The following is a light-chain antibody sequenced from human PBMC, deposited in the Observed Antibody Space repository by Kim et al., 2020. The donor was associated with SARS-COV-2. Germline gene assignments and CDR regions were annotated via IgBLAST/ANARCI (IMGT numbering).Light chain of an antibody. CDR2: EGS. J-gene: IGLJ1*01. V-gene: IGLV2-23*01. CDR3: CSYAASYV. Sequence: PGQSTTISCPGTSSDVGSYNLVSGYQQHPGKAPKLMIYEGSKRPSGVSNRFSGSKSGNTASLTISGLQAEDEADYYCCSYAASYVFGTGTKVTVL. CDR1: SSDVGSYNL.